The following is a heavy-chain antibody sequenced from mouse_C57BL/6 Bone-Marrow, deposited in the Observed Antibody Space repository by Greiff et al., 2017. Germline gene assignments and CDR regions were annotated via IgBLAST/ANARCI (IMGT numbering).Heavy chain of an antibody. J-gene: IGHJ1*03. CDR1: GFTFSDYG. CDR2: ISNLAYSI. Sequence: EVKVVESGGGLVQPGGSLKLSCAASGFTFSDYGMAWVRQAPRKGPEWVAFISNLAYSIYYADTVTGRFTISRENAKNTLYLEMSSLRSEDTARYYCAGRRWDWYFDVWGTGTTVTVSS. CDR3: AGRRWDWYFDV. D-gene: IGHD1-1*02. V-gene: IGHV5-15*01.